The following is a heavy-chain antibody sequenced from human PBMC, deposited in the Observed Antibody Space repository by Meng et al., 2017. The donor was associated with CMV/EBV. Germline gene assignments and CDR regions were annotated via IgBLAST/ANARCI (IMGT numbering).Heavy chain of an antibody. CDR3: ARRQWLVPRTASRLVSDYYFDY. D-gene: IGHD6-19*01. J-gene: IGHJ4*02. CDR2: IYYSGST. V-gene: IGHV4-39*01. Sequence: GSLRLSCTVSGGSISSSSYYWGWIRQPPGKGLEWIGSIYYSGSTYYNPSLKSRVTISVDTSKNQFSLKLSSVTAADTAVYYCARRQWLVPRTASRLVSDYYFDYWGQGTLVTVSS. CDR1: GGSISSSSYY.